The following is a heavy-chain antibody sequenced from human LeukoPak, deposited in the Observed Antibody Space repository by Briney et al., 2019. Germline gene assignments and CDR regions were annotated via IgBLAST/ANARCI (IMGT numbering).Heavy chain of an antibody. D-gene: IGHD1-26*01. CDR3: ASGFQISGNFYPYFDT. V-gene: IGHV3-48*03. J-gene: IGHJ4*02. CDR1: AFTFSNYE. Sequence: GGSLRLSCAASAFTFSNYEMSWVRQAPGKGLEWVSYITRTGSTIYYADSVKGRFTSSRDNAKNSLHLQMNSLRVEDTAVYYCASGFQISGNFYPYFDTWGQGTLVTVSS. CDR2: ITRTGSTI.